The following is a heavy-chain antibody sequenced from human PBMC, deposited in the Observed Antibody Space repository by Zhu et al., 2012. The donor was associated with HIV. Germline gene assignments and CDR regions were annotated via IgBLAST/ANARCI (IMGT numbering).Heavy chain of an antibody. D-gene: IGHD2-15*01. CDR3: ARRSGGSWGY. V-gene: IGHV4-34*01. J-gene: IGHJ4*02. CDR2: INHSGST. CDR1: GGSFSGYY. Sequence: QVQLQQWGAGLLKPSETLSLICAVYGGSFSGYYWSWIRQPPGKGLEWIGEINHSGSTSYNPSLKSRVTISVDTSKNQFSLKLTSVTAADTAVYYCARRSGGSWGYWGQGTLVTVSS.